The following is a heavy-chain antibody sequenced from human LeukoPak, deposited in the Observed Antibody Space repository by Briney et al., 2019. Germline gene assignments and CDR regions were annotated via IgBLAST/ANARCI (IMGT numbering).Heavy chain of an antibody. CDR1: GFTFSSYW. J-gene: IGHJ4*02. Sequence: PGGSLRLSCAASGFTFSSYWMHWVRQAPGKGLVWVSRINSDGSSTSYADSVKGRFTISRDNAKNTLYLQMNSLRAEDTAVYYRARSMRINMVRGVIPPDYWGQGNLVTGSS. D-gene: IGHD3-10*01. CDR3: ARSMRINMVRGVIPPDY. V-gene: IGHV3-74*01. CDR2: INSDGSST.